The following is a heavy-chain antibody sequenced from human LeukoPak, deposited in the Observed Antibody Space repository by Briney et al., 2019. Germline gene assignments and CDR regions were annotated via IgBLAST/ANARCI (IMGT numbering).Heavy chain of an antibody. Sequence: PGGSLRLSCAASGFTFSSYGMHWVRQAPGKGLEWVAVIWYDGSNKYYADSVKGRFTISRDNSKNTPYLQMNSLRAEDTAVYYCARWTPKGKYYFDYWGQGTLVTVSS. CDR3: ARWTPKGKYYFDY. V-gene: IGHV3-33*01. CDR1: GFTFSSYG. D-gene: IGHD3-10*01. CDR2: IWYDGSNK. J-gene: IGHJ4*02.